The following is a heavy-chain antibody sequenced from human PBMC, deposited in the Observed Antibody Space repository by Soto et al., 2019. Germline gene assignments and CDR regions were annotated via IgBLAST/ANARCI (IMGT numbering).Heavy chain of an antibody. V-gene: IGHV4-38-2*02. Sequence: SETLSVTCTVSVYSISSGSYWAWIRQPPGKGPEWIASIYHGGTTFYNPSLKSRITISVDTSNNQFSLKLTSVTAADTAVYYCARVHVMVVAGSTFDYWGHGPLVTASS. J-gene: IGHJ4*01. CDR1: VYSISSGSY. CDR2: IYHGGTT. CDR3: ARVHVMVVAGSTFDY. D-gene: IGHD6-19*01.